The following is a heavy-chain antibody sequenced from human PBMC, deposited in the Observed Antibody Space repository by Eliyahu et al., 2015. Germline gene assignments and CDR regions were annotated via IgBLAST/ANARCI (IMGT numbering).Heavy chain of an antibody. Sequence: QVQLVQSGAEVKKPGASVKVSCKASGYTLTSYYMHWVRQAPGQGLEWMGIINPSGGSTSYAQKFQGRVTMTRDTSTSTVYMELSSLRSEDTAVYYCARESYEYSVVAATDGNWFDPWGQGTLVTVSS. CDR3: ARESYEYSVVAATDGNWFDP. V-gene: IGHV1-46*01. J-gene: IGHJ5*02. CDR2: INPSGGST. CDR1: GYTLTSYY. D-gene: IGHD2-15*01.